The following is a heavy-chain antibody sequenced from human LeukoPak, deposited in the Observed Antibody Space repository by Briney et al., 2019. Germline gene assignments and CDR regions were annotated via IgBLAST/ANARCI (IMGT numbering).Heavy chain of an antibody. J-gene: IGHJ4*02. Sequence: GGSLRLSCAASGFTFSNYWMNWVRQAPGKGLEWVANIKQDGSEKYYVDSVKGRFIISRDNAKNSLYVQMNSLRAEDTAVYYCARGRFYGDRYYFDYWGQGTLVTVSS. CDR2: IKQDGSEK. CDR3: ARGRFYGDRYYFDY. D-gene: IGHD4-17*01. V-gene: IGHV3-7*01. CDR1: GFTFSNYW.